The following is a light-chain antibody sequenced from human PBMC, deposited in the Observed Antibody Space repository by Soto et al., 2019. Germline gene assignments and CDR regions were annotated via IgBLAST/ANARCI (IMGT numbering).Light chain of an antibody. CDR1: SSDIGGYNY. Sequence: QSVLTQPASVSGSPGQSITISCTGTSSDIGGYNYVSWYQQHPGKAPKLMIYDVLNRPSGVSNRFSGSKSGNTASLTISGLQAEDEADYYCSSYTSSSTLVFGRGTKLTVL. CDR2: DVL. CDR3: SSYTSSSTLV. V-gene: IGLV2-14*01. J-gene: IGLJ3*02.